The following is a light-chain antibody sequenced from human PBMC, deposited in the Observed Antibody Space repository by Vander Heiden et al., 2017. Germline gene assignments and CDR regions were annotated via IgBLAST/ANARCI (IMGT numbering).Light chain of an antibody. J-gene: IGKJ2*02. Sequence: DIQMTQPPSTLSASVGDRVTITCRASQSISSWLAWYQQKPGKAPKLLIYTASSLESGVPSRFSGSGSGTEFTLTISSLQPDDFATYYCQQYNSYSGTFGQGTKLEIK. V-gene: IGKV1-5*03. CDR3: QQYNSYSGT. CDR2: TAS. CDR1: QSISSW.